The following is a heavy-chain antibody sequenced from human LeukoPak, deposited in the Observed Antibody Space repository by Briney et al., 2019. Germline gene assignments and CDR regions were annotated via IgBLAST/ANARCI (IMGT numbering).Heavy chain of an antibody. J-gene: IGHJ3*02. Sequence: SETLSLTCTVSGGSISSYYWSWIRQPAGKGLEWIGRIYTSGGTNYNPSLKSRVTMSVDTSKNQFSLKLSSVTAADTAVYYCARDRWLPIGWGYAFDIWGQGTMVTVSS. V-gene: IGHV4-4*07. D-gene: IGHD5-12*01. CDR1: GGSISSYY. CDR3: ARDRWLPIGWGYAFDI. CDR2: IYTSGGT.